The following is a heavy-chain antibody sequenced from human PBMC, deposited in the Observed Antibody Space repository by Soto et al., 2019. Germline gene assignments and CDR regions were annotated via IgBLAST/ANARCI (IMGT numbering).Heavy chain of an antibody. CDR1: GFTFSNYA. CDR2: ITTSGENT. J-gene: IGHJ5*02. D-gene: IGHD3-10*01. Sequence: LRLSCAISGFTFSNYAMSWVRQAPGKGLEWVSAITTSGENTYYADSVKGRFTVSRDNSNNMLFLQLTSLRTEDTAIYYCAKRAGVDSDTRWFDPWGQGTLVTVSS. CDR3: AKRAGVDSDTRWFDP. V-gene: IGHV3-23*01.